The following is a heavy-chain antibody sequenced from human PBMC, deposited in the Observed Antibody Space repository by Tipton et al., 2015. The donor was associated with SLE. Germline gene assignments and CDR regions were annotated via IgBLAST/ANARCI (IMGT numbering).Heavy chain of an antibody. J-gene: IGHJ2*01. CDR2: IRYDGSNK. Sequence: GSLRLSCAASGFTFSSYGMHWVRRAPGKGLEWVAFIRYDGSNKYYADSVKGRFTISRDNSKNTLYLQMNSLRAEDTAVYYCAKDPSWGDWYFDLWGRGTLVTVSS. CDR1: GFTFSSYG. V-gene: IGHV3-30*02. CDR3: AKDPSWGDWYFDL. D-gene: IGHD2-2*01.